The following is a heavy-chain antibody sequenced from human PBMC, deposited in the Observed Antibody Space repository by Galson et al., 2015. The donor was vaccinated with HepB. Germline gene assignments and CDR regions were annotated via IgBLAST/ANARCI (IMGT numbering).Heavy chain of an antibody. J-gene: IGHJ4*02. CDR1: GYTFTSYY. V-gene: IGHV1-46*01. CDR2: INPSGGST. CDR3: AREPREYYDFWSGYSGPYYFDY. D-gene: IGHD3-3*01. Sequence: SVKVSCKASGYTFTSYYMHWVRQAPGQGLEWMGIINPSGGSTSYAQKFQGRVTMTRDTSTSTVYMELSSLRSEDTAVYYCAREPREYYDFWSGYSGPYYFDYWGQGTLVTVSS.